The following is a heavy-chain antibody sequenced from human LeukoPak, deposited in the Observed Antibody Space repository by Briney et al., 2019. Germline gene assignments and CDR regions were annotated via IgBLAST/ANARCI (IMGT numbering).Heavy chain of an antibody. D-gene: IGHD1/OR15-1a*01. CDR3: AFNNNFKY. V-gene: IGHV3-74*01. CDR1: GFTFSTYW. CDR2: INPDGSRT. J-gene: IGHJ4*02. Sequence: PGGSLRLSCAASGFTFSTYWVHWVRQAPGKGLVWVSRINPDGSRTDYADSVKGRFTISREDAKNSLSLQMDSVRPEDTAVYYCAFNNNFKYWGQGTLVIVSS.